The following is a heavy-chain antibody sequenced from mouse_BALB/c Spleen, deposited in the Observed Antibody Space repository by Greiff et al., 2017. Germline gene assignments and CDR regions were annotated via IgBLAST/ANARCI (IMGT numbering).Heavy chain of an antibody. D-gene: IGHD4-1*02. J-gene: IGHJ4*01. CDR3: ARYPNWDPYAMDY. CDR2: INPSTGYT. CDR1: GYTFTSYW. V-gene: IGHV1-7*01. Sequence: QVQLKQSGAELAKPGASVKMSCKASGYTFTSYWMHWVKQRPGQGLEWIGYINPSTGYTEYNQKFKDKATLTADKSSSTAYMQLSSLTSEDSAVYYCARYPNWDPYAMDYWGQGTSVTVSS.